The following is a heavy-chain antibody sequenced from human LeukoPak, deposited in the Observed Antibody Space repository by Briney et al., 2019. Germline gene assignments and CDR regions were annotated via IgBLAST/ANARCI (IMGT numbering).Heavy chain of an antibody. CDR3: ARGLRQSGFDP. CDR2: MNPNSGNT. Sequence: GASVKVSCKASGYTSTSYDINWVRQATGQGLEWMGWMNPNSGNTGYAQKFQGRVTITRNTSISTAYMELSSLRSEDTAVYYCARGLRQSGFDPWGQGTLVTVSS. V-gene: IGHV1-8*03. CDR1: GYTSTSYD. D-gene: IGHD4-17*01. J-gene: IGHJ5*02.